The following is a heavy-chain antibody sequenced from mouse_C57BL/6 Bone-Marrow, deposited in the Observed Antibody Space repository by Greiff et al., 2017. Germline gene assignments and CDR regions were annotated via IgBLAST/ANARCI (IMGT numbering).Heavy chain of an antibody. CDR1: GYTFTSYW. CDR2: IYPADGST. D-gene: IGHD2-14*01. V-gene: IGHV1-69*02. J-gene: IGHJ1*03. CDR3: ARRGYGGYSDVGG. Sequence: QVQLQQPGAELVKPGASVKMSCKASGYTFTSYWMHWVKQRPGQGLEWIGEIYPADGSTNYNQKFKGKATLTVDTSSSTAYLQLSSLTSEDSAVYDWARRGYGGYSDVGGRGKGITVTV.